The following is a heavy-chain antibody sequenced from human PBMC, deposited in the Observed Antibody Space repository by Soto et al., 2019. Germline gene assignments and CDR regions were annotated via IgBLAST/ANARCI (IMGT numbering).Heavy chain of an antibody. CDR1: GGSISSYY. D-gene: IGHD1-26*01. V-gene: IGHV4-59*08. CDR3: ARGARETYRGHWFDP. Sequence: QVQLQESGPGLVKPSETLSLTCTVSGGSISSYYWSWIRQPPGKGLEWIGYIYYSGSTNYNPSLKSRVTISVDTSKNQFSLKLSSVTAADTAVYYCARGARETYRGHWFDPWGQGTLVTVSS. J-gene: IGHJ5*02. CDR2: IYYSGST.